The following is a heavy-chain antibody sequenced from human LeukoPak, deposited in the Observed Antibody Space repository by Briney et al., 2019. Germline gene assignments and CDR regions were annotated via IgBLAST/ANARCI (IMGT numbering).Heavy chain of an antibody. Sequence: ESGPALVQPPQSLTLTCTFSGFSLSTSGMCVSWIRQPPGKALEWLARIDWDDDKYYSTSLKTRLTISKDTSKNQVVLTMTNMDPVDTATYHCARIRGSRYYFDYWGQGTLVTVSS. J-gene: IGHJ4*02. CDR2: IDWDDDK. CDR3: ARIRGSRYYFDY. D-gene: IGHD6-13*01. V-gene: IGHV2-70*11. CDR1: GFSLSTSGMC.